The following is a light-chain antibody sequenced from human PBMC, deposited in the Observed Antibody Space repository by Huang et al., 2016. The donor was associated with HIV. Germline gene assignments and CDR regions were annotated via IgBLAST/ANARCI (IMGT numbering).Light chain of an antibody. CDR2: LGS. Sequence: DIVMTQSPLSLSVTPGEPPSISCRSSQSLLHSNGYNYLDWYLQRPGQSPQLLIYLGSNRASGVPDRFSGSGSGTDFTLKISRVEAEDIGVYYCMQSLQTITFGQGTRLEIK. CDR1: QSLLHSNGYNY. J-gene: IGKJ5*01. V-gene: IGKV2-28*01. CDR3: MQSLQTIT.